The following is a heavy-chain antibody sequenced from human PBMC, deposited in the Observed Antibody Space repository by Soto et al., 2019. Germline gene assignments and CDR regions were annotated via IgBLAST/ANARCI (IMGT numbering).Heavy chain of an antibody. CDR2: IYHSGTT. CDR1: GYSISSSNW. V-gene: IGHV4-28*01. CDR3: ARREIQGPIDY. J-gene: IGHJ4*02. D-gene: IGHD1-26*01. Sequence: QVQLQESGPGLVKPSDTLSLTCAVSGYSISSSNWWGWIRQPPGKGLEWIGYIYHSGTTYYNPSLKSRVTMSVDTAKDQFSLKLTSVTAVDTAVYYCARREIQGPIDYWGQGTLVTVSS.